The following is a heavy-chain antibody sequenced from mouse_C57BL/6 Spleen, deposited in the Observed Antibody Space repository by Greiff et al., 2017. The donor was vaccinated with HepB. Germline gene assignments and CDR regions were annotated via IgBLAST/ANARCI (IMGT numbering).Heavy chain of an antibody. D-gene: IGHD2-4*01. CDR2: IYPGSGST. Sequence: QVQLQQPGAELVKPGASVKMSCKASGYTFTSYWITWVKQRPGQGLEWIGDIYPGSGSTNYNEKFKSKATLTVDTSSSTAYMQLSSLTSEDSAVYDCASVNDEYDGSDYWGQGTTLTVSS. CDR1: GYTFTSYW. J-gene: IGHJ2*01. V-gene: IGHV1-55*01. CDR3: ASVNDEYDGSDY.